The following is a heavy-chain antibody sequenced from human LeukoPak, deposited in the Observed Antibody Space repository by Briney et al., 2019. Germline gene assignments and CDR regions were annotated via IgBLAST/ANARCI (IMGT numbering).Heavy chain of an antibody. V-gene: IGHV1-46*01. J-gene: IGHJ3*02. CDR1: GYTFTSYY. CDR3: ARDSRLLWFGELSVGAFDI. CDR2: INPSGGST. Sequence: GASVKVSCKASGYTFTSYYIHWVRQAPGQGLEWMGIINPSGGSTSYAQKFQGRVTMTRDTSTSTVYMELSSLRSEDTAVYYCARDSRLLWFGELSVGAFDIWGQGTMVTVSS. D-gene: IGHD3-10*01.